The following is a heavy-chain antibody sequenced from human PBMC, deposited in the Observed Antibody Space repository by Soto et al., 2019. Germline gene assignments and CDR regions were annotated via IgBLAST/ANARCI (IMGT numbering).Heavy chain of an antibody. Sequence: GGSLRLSCAASGFTFSSYAMSWVRQAPGKGLEWVSAISGSGGSTYYADSVKGRFTISRDNSKNTLYLQMNSLKAEDTTVDYCAKYLRITYDSSGYYFRDSEDIWGQGTMVTVSS. CDR1: GFTFSSYA. V-gene: IGHV3-23*01. CDR3: AKYLRITYDSSGYYFRDSEDI. J-gene: IGHJ3*02. D-gene: IGHD3-22*01. CDR2: ISGSGGST.